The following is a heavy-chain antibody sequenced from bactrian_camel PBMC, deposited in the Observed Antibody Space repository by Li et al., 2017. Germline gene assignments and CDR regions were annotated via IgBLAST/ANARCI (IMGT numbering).Heavy chain of an antibody. CDR3: AADWLGGSRYSREFLFSYEYGH. V-gene: IGHV3S53*01. D-gene: IGHD1*01. CDR1: GNTISSYC. CDR2: IDSDGKT. Sequence: HVQLVESGGGSVQAGGSLRLSCAASGNTISSYCMGWFRQAPGKEREGIACIDSDGKTSYADSVKGRFTISRDNTKNMLYLQMDSLKPEDTAMYVCAADWLGGSRYSREFLFSYEYGHWGQGTQVTVS. J-gene: IGHJ4*01.